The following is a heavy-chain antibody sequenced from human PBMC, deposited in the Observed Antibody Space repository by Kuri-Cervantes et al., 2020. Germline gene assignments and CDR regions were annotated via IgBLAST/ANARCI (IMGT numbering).Heavy chain of an antibody. CDR1: GFTFSSYS. CDR3: AGDRDYDSSGYYFGAFDI. V-gene: IGHV3-21*01. Sequence: GESLKISCAASGFTFSSYSMNWVRQAPGKGLEWVSSISSSSSYIYYADSVKGRFTISRDNAKNSLYLQMNSLRAEDTAVYYCAGDRDYDSSGYYFGAFDICGQGTMVTVSS. CDR2: ISSSSSYI. J-gene: IGHJ3*02. D-gene: IGHD3-22*01.